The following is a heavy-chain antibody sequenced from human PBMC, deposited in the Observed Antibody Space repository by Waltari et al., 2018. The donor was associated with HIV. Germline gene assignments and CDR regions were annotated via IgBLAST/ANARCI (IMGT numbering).Heavy chain of an antibody. V-gene: IGHV3-7*01. CDR3: ARDNWNDGLDI. D-gene: IGHD1-1*01. Sequence: EVQLVESGGGVVQPGGSLRRPCAASGVTFSRYWMSWVRQAPGKGLEWVASIKQDGSEKYYVDSVKGRFTISRDNAKNSLYLQMNSLRAEDTAVYYCARDNWNDGLDIWGQGTMVTVSS. CDR1: GVTFSRYW. J-gene: IGHJ3*02. CDR2: IKQDGSEK.